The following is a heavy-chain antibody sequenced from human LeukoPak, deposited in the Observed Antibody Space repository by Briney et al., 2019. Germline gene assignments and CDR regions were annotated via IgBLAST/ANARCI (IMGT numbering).Heavy chain of an antibody. CDR1: GFTFSSYA. V-gene: IGHV3-23*01. J-gene: IGHJ4*02. CDR2: IRDSGSST. Sequence: GGALRLSCAASGFTFSSYAMSWVRQAPGKGLEWVSAIRDSGSSTHYADSVKGRFTTSRDNSKNTLFLQMNSLRAEDTAIYYCVKYGPQDSGSSHFDYWGQGALVTVSS. D-gene: IGHD1-26*01. CDR3: VKYGPQDSGSSHFDY.